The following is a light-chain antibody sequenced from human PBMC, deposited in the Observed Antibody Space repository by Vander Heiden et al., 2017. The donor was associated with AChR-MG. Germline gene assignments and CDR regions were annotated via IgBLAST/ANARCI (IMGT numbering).Light chain of an antibody. Sequence: QSVLTQPPSASGSPGQRVTISSAGSSSNIGSNTVSLYQQLPGAAPTLLIYSNNQRPSGFPGRFSGSTSGTSASLAISRLQSEDEADYYCAAWDDSLNGWVFGGGTKLTVL. V-gene: IGLV1-44*01. J-gene: IGLJ3*02. CDR3: AAWDDSLNGWV. CDR1: SSNIGSNT. CDR2: SNN.